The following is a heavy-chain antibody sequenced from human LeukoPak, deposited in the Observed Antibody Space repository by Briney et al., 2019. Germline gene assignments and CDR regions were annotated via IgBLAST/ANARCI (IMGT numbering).Heavy chain of an antibody. D-gene: IGHD2-8*01. CDR1: GFTFSDYY. Sequence: GGSLRLSCAASGFTFSDYYMSWIRQAPGKGLEWVSYISSSGSTIYYADSVKGRFTISRDNAKNSLYLQINSLRAEDTAVYYCASRNQDCTNGVCYPSTWGKGTTVTVSS. V-gene: IGHV3-11*04. J-gene: IGHJ6*04. CDR2: ISSSGSTI. CDR3: ASRNQDCTNGVCYPST.